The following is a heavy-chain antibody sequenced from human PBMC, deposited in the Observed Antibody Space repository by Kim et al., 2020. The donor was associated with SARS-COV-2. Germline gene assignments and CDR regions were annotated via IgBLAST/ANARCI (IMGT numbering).Heavy chain of an antibody. Sequence: GGSLRLSCAASGFTFSSYWMSWVRQAPGKGLEWVANIKQDGSEKYYVDSVKGRFTISRDNAKNSLYLQMNSLRAEDTAVYYCAREGGGRSGIDLYGMDVWGQGTTVTVSS. CDR2: IKQDGSEK. D-gene: IGHD2-15*01. CDR3: AREGGGRSGIDLYGMDV. V-gene: IGHV3-7*03. CDR1: GFTFSSYW. J-gene: IGHJ6*02.